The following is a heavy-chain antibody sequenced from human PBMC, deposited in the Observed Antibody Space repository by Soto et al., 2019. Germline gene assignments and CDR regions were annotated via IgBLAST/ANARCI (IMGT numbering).Heavy chain of an antibody. CDR1: GYTFTSYA. J-gene: IGHJ4*02. CDR3: ARAGSYVELDY. V-gene: IGHV1-3*01. D-gene: IGHD3-10*01. CDR2: INAANGDT. Sequence: VQSGAEVKKPGASVKVSCQASGYTFTSYAIHWVRQAPGQRREWMGWINAANGDTRYSQKFQGRVTITRDTSASTAYMEVSSLRSEDTAVYYCARAGSYVELDYWGQGTLVTVSS.